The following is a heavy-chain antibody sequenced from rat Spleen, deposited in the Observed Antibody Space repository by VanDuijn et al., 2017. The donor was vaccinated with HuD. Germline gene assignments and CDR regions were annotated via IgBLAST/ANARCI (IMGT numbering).Heavy chain of an antibody. Sequence: EVQLQESGPGLVKPSQSLSLTCSVTGYSITSSYRWNWIRKFPGNKLEWMGYINGAGSTNYNPSLKGRIYITRDTSKNQFFLQVNSVTTEDTGTYYCARHGYDGSYYYWDYWGQGVMVTVSS. CDR1: GYSITSSYR. J-gene: IGHJ2*01. CDR3: ARHGYDGSYYYWDY. D-gene: IGHD1-12*02. CDR2: INGAGST. V-gene: IGHV3-3*01.